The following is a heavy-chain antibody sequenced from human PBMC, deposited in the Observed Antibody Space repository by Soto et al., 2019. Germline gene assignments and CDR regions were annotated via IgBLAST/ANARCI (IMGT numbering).Heavy chain of an antibody. V-gene: IGHV5-51*01. CDR1: GCSFTSYW. CDR3: ARVRYSSGWYVIH. D-gene: IGHD6-19*01. CDR2: IYPGDSDT. Sequence: XESLKISCKGSGCSFTSYWIGWVRQMPGKGLEWMGIIYPGDSDTRYSPSFQGQVTISADKSISTAYLQWSSLKASDTAMYYCARVRYSSGWYVIHWGQGTLVTVSS. J-gene: IGHJ4*02.